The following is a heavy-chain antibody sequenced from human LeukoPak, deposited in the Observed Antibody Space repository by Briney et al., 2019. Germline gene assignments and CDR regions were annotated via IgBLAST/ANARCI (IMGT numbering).Heavy chain of an antibody. J-gene: IGHJ3*02. D-gene: IGHD2-15*01. CDR2: IYTSGST. V-gene: IGHV4-4*07. CDR1: GGSISSYY. Sequence: SETLSLTCTVSGGSISSYYWSWIRQPAGKGLEWIGRIYTSGSTNYNPSLKSRVTMSVDTSKNQFSLKLSSVTAADTAVYYCARVCGGSCYSYPDAFDIWGQGAMVTVSS. CDR3: ARVCGGSCYSYPDAFDI.